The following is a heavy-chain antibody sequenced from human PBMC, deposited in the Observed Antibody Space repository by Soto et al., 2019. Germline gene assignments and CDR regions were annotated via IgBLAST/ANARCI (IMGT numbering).Heavy chain of an antibody. CDR2: MSPNTGTI. CDR3: ARDRPGIKTYEAFDT. D-gene: IGHD1-20*01. J-gene: IGHJ3*02. Sequence: XSVKVSCKASVYTFTSYDINWVRQATGQGPEWMGWMSPNTGTIVYAQKFQGRVTMTRNTSTSTAYMTLSSLRSEYTAVYYCARDRPGIKTYEAFDTWGQGPTVTVSS. CDR1: VYTFTSYD. V-gene: IGHV1-8*01.